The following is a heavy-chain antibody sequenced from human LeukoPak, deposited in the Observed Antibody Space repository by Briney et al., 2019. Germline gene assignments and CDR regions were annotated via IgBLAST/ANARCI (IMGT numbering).Heavy chain of an antibody. CDR3: ARASIKLLWFGELLRGFDY. Sequence: GGSLRLSCAASGFTVRSNYMSWVRQAPGKGLEWVSVIYSGGSTYYADSVKGRFTISRDNSKNTLYLQMNSLRAEDTAVYYCARASIKLLWFGELLRGFDYWGQGTLVTVSS. D-gene: IGHD3-10*01. CDR1: GFTVRSNY. J-gene: IGHJ4*02. V-gene: IGHV3-66*01. CDR2: IYSGGST.